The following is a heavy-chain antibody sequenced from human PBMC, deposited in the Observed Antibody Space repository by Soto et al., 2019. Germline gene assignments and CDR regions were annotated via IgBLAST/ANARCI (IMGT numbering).Heavy chain of an antibody. J-gene: IGHJ4*02. V-gene: IGHV1-69*13. CDR3: GRGPSSSWSRWLGGF. Sequence: ASVKVSCKASGGTFSSYAISWVRQAPGQGLEWMGGIIPIFGTVNYAQKFRGRVTITADESTSTAYMELSSLRSEDTAVYYCGRGPSSSWSRWLGGFWGQGTLVTVSS. CDR1: GGTFSSYA. D-gene: IGHD2-2*01. CDR2: IIPIFGTV.